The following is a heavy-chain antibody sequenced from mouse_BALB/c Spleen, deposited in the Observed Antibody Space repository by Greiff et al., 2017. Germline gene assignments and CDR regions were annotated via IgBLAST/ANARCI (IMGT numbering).Heavy chain of an antibody. CDR2: IDPSDSYT. J-gene: IGHJ4*01. Sequence: QVQLQQSGAELVKPGASVKLSCKASGYTFTSYWMHWVKQRPGQGLEWIGEIDPSDSYTNYNQKFKGKATLTVDKSSSTAYMQLSSLTSEDSAVYYCARRGWDGVLGYAMDYWGQGTSVTVSS. D-gene: IGHD4-1*01. CDR1: GYTFTSYW. CDR3: ARRGWDGVLGYAMDY. V-gene: IGHV1-69*02.